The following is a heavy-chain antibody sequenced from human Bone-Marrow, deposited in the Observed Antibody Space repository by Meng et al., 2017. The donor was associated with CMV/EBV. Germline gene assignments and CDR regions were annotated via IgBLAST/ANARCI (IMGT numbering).Heavy chain of an antibody. CDR3: ARFRASNYYYYYGMDV. Sequence: GESLKISCAASGFTVSSNYMSWVRQAPGKGLEWVSVIYSGGSTYYADSVKGRFTISRDNSKNTLYLQMNSLRAEDTAVYYCARFRASNYYYYYGMDVWGQGTTVTASS. V-gene: IGHV3-66*02. J-gene: IGHJ6*02. CDR1: GFTVSSNY. CDR2: IYSGGST.